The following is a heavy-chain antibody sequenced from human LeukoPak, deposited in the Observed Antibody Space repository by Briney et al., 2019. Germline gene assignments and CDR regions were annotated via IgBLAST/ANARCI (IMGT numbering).Heavy chain of an antibody. J-gene: IGHJ5*02. Sequence: KSSETLSLTCTVSGYSISSGYYWGWIRQPPGKGLEWIGNIYPSGTTYYNPSLKTRVTISVDTSKNQFSLKLSSVTAADTAVYYCARDPGYSSGYLNWFDPWGQGTLVTVSS. CDR3: ARDPGYSSGYLNWFDP. CDR2: IYPSGTT. CDR1: GYSISSGYY. V-gene: IGHV4-38-2*02. D-gene: IGHD3-22*01.